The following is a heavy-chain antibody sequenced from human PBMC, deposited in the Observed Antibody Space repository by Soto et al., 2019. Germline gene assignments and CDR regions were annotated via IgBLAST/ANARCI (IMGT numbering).Heavy chain of an antibody. Sequence: EVQLLESGGGLVQPGGSLRLSCAASGFTFISYAMSWVRQAPGKGLEWVSAISGSGGSTYYAEFVKGRFTISRDNSKNTLYLQMNSLRAEDTAVYYCAKENGYSSSWFEFDYWGQGTLVTVSS. CDR2: ISGSGGST. CDR1: GFTFISYA. CDR3: AKENGYSSSWFEFDY. V-gene: IGHV3-23*01. D-gene: IGHD6-13*01. J-gene: IGHJ4*02.